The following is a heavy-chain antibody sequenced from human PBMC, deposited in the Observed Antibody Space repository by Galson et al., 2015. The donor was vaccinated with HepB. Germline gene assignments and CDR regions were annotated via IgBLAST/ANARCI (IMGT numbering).Heavy chain of an antibody. D-gene: IGHD3-10*01. V-gene: IGHV3-30*03. Sequence: SLRLSCAASGFTFSPYAMHWVRQAPGKGLEWVGIISYDGSHQYYGDSVKSRFTISRDNSKNTLYLQMHSLRGTDTAVYYCARDSGWYFDLWGRGTLVTVSS. J-gene: IGHJ2*01. CDR1: GFTFSPYA. CDR2: ISYDGSHQ. CDR3: ARDSGWYFDL.